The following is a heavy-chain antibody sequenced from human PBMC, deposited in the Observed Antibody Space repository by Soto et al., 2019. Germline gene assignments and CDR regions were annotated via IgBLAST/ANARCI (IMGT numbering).Heavy chain of an antibody. J-gene: IGHJ4*02. V-gene: IGHV1-18*01. CDR3: ARVLPSYYDILTGYCDY. CDR2: ISAYNGNT. Sequence: GASVKVSCKASGYTFTSYGISWVRQAPGQGLEWMGWISAYNGNTNYAQKLQGRVTMTTDTSASTAYMELRSLRSDDTAVYYCARVLPSYYDILTGYCDYWGQGPLVTVSS. D-gene: IGHD3-9*01. CDR1: GYTFTSYG.